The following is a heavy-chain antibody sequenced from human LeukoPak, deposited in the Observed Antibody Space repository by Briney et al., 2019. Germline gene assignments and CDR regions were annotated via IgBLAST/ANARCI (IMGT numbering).Heavy chain of an antibody. CDR2: ICPADSDT. CDR1: GYSFTTYC. V-gene: IGHV5-51*01. CDR3: ARVGDSSGHNYYYYGMDV. D-gene: IGHD3-22*01. Sequence: GESLKISCKGSGYSFTTYCIVWVRQMPGKGLEWMGIICPADSDTRYSPSFQGQVTISADKSISTAYLQWSSLKASDTAMYYCARVGDSSGHNYYYYGMDVWGQGTTVTVSS. J-gene: IGHJ6*02.